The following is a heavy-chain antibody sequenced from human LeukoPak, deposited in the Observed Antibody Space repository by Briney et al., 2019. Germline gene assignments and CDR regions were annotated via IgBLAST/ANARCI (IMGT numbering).Heavy chain of an antibody. J-gene: IGHJ4*02. CDR1: GYTFTSYY. Sequence: ASVKVSCKASGYTFTSYYMHWVRQAPGQGLEWMGWINPNSGGTKYEQKFQGRVTMTRDTSISTTYMELSRLRSDDTAVYYCAPVVVATTFDHWGQGTLVTVSS. D-gene: IGHD2-15*01. V-gene: IGHV1-2*02. CDR3: APVVVATTFDH. CDR2: INPNSGGT.